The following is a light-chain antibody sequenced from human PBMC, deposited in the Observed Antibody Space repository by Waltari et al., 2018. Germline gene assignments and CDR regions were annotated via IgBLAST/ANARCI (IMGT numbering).Light chain of an antibody. Sequence: DIQMTQSPSSLSASVGDRVTITCRASQSISSYLNWYQQKPGKAPKLLNYAASSLQSGVPSRFSGSESGTDFTLTISSLQPEDFATYYCQQSYSTPRTFGQGTKLEIK. CDR2: AAS. CDR1: QSISSY. CDR3: QQSYSTPRT. J-gene: IGKJ2*01. V-gene: IGKV1-39*01.